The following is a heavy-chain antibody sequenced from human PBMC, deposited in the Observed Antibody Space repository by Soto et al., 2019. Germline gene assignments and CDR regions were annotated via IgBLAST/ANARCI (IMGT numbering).Heavy chain of an antibody. CDR3: ARDSHYDILTRYPVGMDV. D-gene: IGHD3-9*01. CDR1: GFTFSSYA. J-gene: IGHJ6*02. Sequence: QVQLVESGGGVVQPGRSLRLSCAASGFTFSSYAMHWVRQAPGKGLEWVAAISYDGSNKYYSDYVNGRFTISRNNSKNQLYRRINSLRAEDPAVYYCARDSHYDILTRYPVGMDVWGQGTTVTVSS. CDR2: ISYDGSNK. V-gene: IGHV3-30-3*01.